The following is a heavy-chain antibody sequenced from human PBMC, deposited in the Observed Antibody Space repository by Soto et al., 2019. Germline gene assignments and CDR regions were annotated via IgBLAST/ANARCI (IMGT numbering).Heavy chain of an antibody. D-gene: IGHD2-15*01. V-gene: IGHV4-4*02. Sequence: QLRESGPGQVKPSVTLSLTCFVSGASSSSTYWWSWVRQTPGKRLEWIGQIYHTGTTSYNPSLKNRVTISLDKSNNQFSLRLTSMTAADTAVYYCATLPPRIVVVMTDLPTWGQGTLVTVSS. CDR2: IYHTGTT. CDR1: GASSSSTYW. J-gene: IGHJ5*02. CDR3: ATLPPRIVVVMTDLPT.